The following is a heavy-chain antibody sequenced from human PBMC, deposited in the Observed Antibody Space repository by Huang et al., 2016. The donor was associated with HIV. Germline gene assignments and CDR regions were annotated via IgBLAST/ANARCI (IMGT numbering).Heavy chain of an antibody. D-gene: IGHD6-19*01. CDR3: ASGSGWRWGMDV. J-gene: IGHJ6*02. CDR1: GYPFTSYA. CDR2: MNPNSGNT. Sequence: QVQLVQSGAEVKKLGASVKVSCKASGYPFTSYAINWGRQATGQGLEWMGVMNPNSGNTGYAQKFQGRVTMTRNTSISTAYMELSSLRSEDTAVYYCASGSGWRWGMDVWGQGTTVTVSS. V-gene: IGHV1-8*01.